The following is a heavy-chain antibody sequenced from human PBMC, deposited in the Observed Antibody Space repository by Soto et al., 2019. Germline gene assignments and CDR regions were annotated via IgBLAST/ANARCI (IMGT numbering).Heavy chain of an antibody. CDR3: ARVELRHGMDV. D-gene: IGHD1-7*01. Sequence: XSGKVSCKASAYPLTSYGILWGRQAPGQGLEWMGWISAYNGNTNYAQKLQGRVTMTTDTSTSTAYMELRSLRSDDTAVYYCARVELRHGMDVWGQRTTVTVS. CDR2: ISAYNGNT. J-gene: IGHJ6*02. V-gene: IGHV1-18*04. CDR1: AYPLTSYG.